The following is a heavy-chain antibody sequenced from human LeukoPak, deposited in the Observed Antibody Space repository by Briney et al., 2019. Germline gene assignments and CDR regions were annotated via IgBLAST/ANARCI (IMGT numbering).Heavy chain of an antibody. V-gene: IGHV1-69*04. Sequence: SVKVSRKASGGTFSSYAISWVRQAPGQGLEWMGRIIPIFGIANYAQKFQGRVTITADKSTSTAYMELSSLRSEDTAVYYCARDPSSSSSTQEGPWGQGTLVTVSS. J-gene: IGHJ5*02. CDR2: IIPIFGIA. D-gene: IGHD6-6*01. CDR1: GGTFSSYA. CDR3: ARDPSSSSSTQEGP.